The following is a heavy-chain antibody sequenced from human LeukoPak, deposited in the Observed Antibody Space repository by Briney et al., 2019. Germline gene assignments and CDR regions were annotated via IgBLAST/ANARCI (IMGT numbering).Heavy chain of an antibody. CDR2: ISYDGSNK. CDR3: ARDRGGSYFDY. Sequence: GGSLRLSCAASGFTFSSYAMHWVRQAPGKGLEWVAVISYDGSNKYYADSVRGRFTIPRDNSKNTLYLQMNSLRAEDTAVYYCARDRGGSYFDYWGQGTLVTVSS. CDR1: GFTFSSYA. D-gene: IGHD1-26*01. V-gene: IGHV3-30-3*01. J-gene: IGHJ4*02.